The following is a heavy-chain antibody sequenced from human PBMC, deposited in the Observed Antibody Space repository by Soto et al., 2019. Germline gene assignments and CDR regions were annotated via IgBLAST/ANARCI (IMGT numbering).Heavy chain of an antibody. J-gene: IGHJ5*02. CDR3: AREGRQKGGFDP. Sequence: EVQLVESGGGLGKPGGSLRLSCAASGFTFSSYSMNWVRQAPGKGLEWVSSISSSSSYIYYADSVKGRFTISRDNAKNSLYLQMNSLRAEDTAVYYCAREGRQKGGFDPWGQGTLVTVSS. V-gene: IGHV3-21*01. D-gene: IGHD6-25*01. CDR1: GFTFSSYS. CDR2: ISSSSSYI.